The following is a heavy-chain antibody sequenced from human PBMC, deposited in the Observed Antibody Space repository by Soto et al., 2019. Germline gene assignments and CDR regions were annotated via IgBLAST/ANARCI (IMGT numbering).Heavy chain of an antibody. V-gene: IGHV3-64*04. CDR3: ARTPIYDFWSGYYLNYYGMDV. CDR2: ILSDGGNT. Sequence: PGRSLRPASSASGFTFSTYAMRWVRQAPRKGLECVAAILSDGGNTYYADSVKGRFTISRDNSKNTLYLQMSSLRAEDTAVYYCARTPIYDFWSGYYLNYYGMDVWGQGTTVTVSS. J-gene: IGHJ6*02. D-gene: IGHD3-3*01. CDR1: GFTFSTYA.